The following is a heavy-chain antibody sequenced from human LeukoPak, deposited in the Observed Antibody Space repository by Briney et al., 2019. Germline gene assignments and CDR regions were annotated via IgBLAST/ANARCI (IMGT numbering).Heavy chain of an antibody. CDR2: NYHSGST. Sequence: SGTLSLTCAVSGGSISSSNWWSWVRQPPGKGLEWIGENYHSGSTNYNPSLKSRVTISVDKSKNQFSLNLSSVTAADTAVYYCARDGLYATTGTTDAFDIRGQGTMVTVPS. CDR1: GGSISSSNW. V-gene: IGHV4-4*02. D-gene: IGHD1-1*01. CDR3: ARDGLYATTGTTDAFDI. J-gene: IGHJ3*02.